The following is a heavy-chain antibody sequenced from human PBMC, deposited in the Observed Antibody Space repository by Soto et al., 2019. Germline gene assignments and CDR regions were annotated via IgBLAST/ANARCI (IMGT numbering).Heavy chain of an antibody. CDR1: GFTFSSYE. CDR2: ISSSGSTI. J-gene: IGHJ4*02. Sequence: HPGGSLRLSCAASGFTFSSYEMNWVRQAPGKGLEWVSYISSSGSTIYYADSVKGRFTTSRDNAKNSLYLQMNSLRAEDTAVYYCARDGLHSDYWGQGTLVTVSS. V-gene: IGHV3-48*03. CDR3: ARDGLHSDY.